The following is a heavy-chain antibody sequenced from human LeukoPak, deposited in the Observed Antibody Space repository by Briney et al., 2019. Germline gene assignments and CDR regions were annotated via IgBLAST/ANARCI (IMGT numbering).Heavy chain of an antibody. J-gene: IGHJ5*02. CDR2: ISSSSSAR. CDR3: ARGYCNDKSCYYNP. V-gene: IGHV3-48*02. D-gene: IGHD2-15*01. Sequence: KAGGSLRLSCAASGSTFSDYSMNWVRQAPGKGLEWISYISSSSSARFFADSVKGRFTISRDNAENSLYLQMNNLRDDDTAVYYCARGYCNDKSCYYNPWGQGTPVTVSS. CDR1: GSTFSDYS.